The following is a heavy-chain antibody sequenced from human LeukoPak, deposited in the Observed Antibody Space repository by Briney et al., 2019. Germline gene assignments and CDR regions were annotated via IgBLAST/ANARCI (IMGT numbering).Heavy chain of an antibody. CDR1: GASISSGAYY. Sequence: SQTLSLTCTVSGASISSGAYYWHWLRQHPGKGLEWIGYIYHSGITNYNPSLKSRVTISVDTSKKQFSLKLSSVTAADTAVYYCARDRGYSYGVDSWGQGTLVTVSS. D-gene: IGHD5-18*01. CDR3: ARDRGYSYGVDS. CDR2: IYHSGIT. J-gene: IGHJ4*02. V-gene: IGHV4-31*03.